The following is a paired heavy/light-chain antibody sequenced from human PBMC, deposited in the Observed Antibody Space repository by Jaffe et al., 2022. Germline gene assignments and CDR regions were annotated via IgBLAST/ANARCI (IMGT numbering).Heavy chain of an antibody. Sequence: EVQLVESGGGLVQPGGSLRLSCAASGFTFSSYSMNWVRQAPGKGLEWVSYISSSSSTIYYADSVKGRFTISRDNAKNSLYLQMNSLRAEDTAVYYCARDQRTYYDFWSGTYDAFDIWGQGTMVTVSS. CDR1: GFTFSSYS. D-gene: IGHD3-3*01. J-gene: IGHJ3*02. V-gene: IGHV3-48*01. CDR3: ARDQRTYYDFWSGTYDAFDI. CDR2: ISSSSSTI.
Light chain of an antibody. CDR2: KVS. CDR1: QSLVHSDGNTY. J-gene: IGKJ1*01. CDR3: MQGTHWPWT. Sequence: DVVMTQSPLSLPVTLGQPASISCRSSQSLVHSDGNTYLNWFQQRPGQSPRRLIYKVSNRDSGVPDRFSGSGSGTDFTLKISRVEAEDVGVYYCMQGTHWPWTFGQGTKVEIK. V-gene: IGKV2-30*02.